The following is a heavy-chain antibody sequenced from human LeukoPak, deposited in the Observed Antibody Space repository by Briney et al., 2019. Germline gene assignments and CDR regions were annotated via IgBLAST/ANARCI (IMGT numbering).Heavy chain of an antibody. Sequence: GGSLRLSCAASGFTFSSYGIHWVRQAPGKGLEWVAVILYDGSNKYYADSVKGRFTISRDNSKNTLYVQMNSLRAEDTAVYYCARGPTSYYDTTGYSSYFDYWGQGTLVTVSS. CDR1: GFTFSSYG. V-gene: IGHV3-30*03. D-gene: IGHD3-22*01. CDR2: ILYDGSNK. CDR3: ARGPTSYYDTTGYSSYFDY. J-gene: IGHJ4*02.